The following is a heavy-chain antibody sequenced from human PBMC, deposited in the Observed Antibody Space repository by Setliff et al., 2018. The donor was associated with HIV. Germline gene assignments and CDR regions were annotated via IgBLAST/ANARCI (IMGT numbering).Heavy chain of an antibody. V-gene: IGHV4-4*07. Sequence: KTSETLSLTCSVSGASLQSYYWSWIRQPAGKGLQWIGRIYYVGWSKYNPSLEDRFTISRDNAKNSMDLQMNSLRAEDTAIYYCARKLRPGHGVDVWGQGTTVTVSS. D-gene: IGHD3-10*01. CDR3: ARKLRPGHGVDV. CDR2: IYYVGWS. CDR1: GASLQSYY. J-gene: IGHJ6*02.